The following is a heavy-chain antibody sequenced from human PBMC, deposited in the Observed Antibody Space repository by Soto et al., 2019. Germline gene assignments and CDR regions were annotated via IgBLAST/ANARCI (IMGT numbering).Heavy chain of an antibody. D-gene: IGHD3-3*02. CDR2: FESEEDET. J-gene: IGHJ6*02. CDR3: ATHSWSGYYPGMDV. Sequence: ASVKVSCKVSGYSLTKLGMHWVRQAPGKGFEWMGGFESEEDETVYAQNFQVRVTMAEDTSTDTAYMDMRSLRFDETAVYYCATHSWSGYYPGMDVWAQGTTVTAP. V-gene: IGHV1-24*01. CDR1: GYSLTKLG.